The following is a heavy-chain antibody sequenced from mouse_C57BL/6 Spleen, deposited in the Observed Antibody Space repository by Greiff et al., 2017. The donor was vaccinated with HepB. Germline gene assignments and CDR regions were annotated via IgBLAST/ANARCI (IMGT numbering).Heavy chain of an antibody. CDR3: TRYYGSSYYYAMDY. J-gene: IGHJ4*01. CDR2: IYPGNSDT. V-gene: IGHV1-5*01. Sequence: SGTVLARPGASVKMSCKTSGYTFPSYWMHWVKQRPGQGLEWIGAIYPGNSDTSYNQKFKGKAKLTAVTSASTAYMELSSLTNEDSAVYYCTRYYGSSYYYAMDYWGQGTSVTVSS. CDR1: GYTFPSYW. D-gene: IGHD1-1*01.